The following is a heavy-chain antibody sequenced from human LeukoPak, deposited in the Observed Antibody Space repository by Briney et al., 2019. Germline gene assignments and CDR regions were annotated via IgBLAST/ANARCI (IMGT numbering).Heavy chain of an antibody. CDR3: ARDEVVTAIHDY. Sequence: SETLSLTCTVSGGSISSYYWSWIRQPPGKGLEWIGYIYTSGSTNYNPSLKSRVTISVDTSKNQFSLKLSSVTAADTAVYYCARDEVVTAIHDYWGQGTLVTVSS. D-gene: IGHD2-21*02. CDR2: IYTSGST. CDR1: GGSISSYY. V-gene: IGHV4-4*09. J-gene: IGHJ4*02.